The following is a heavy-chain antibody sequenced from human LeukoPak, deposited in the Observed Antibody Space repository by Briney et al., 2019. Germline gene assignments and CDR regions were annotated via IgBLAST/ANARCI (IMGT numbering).Heavy chain of an antibody. CDR1: GGSFSGYY. J-gene: IGHJ5*02. V-gene: IGHV4-34*01. CDR2: INHSGST. D-gene: IGHD6-13*01. Sequence: SETLSLTCAVYGGSFSGYYWSWLRQPPGKGLEWIGEINHSGSTNYNPSLRSRVTISVDTSKNQFSLKLSSVTAADTAVYYCASKYSSSWYPTWGQGTLVTVSS. CDR3: ASKYSSSWYPT.